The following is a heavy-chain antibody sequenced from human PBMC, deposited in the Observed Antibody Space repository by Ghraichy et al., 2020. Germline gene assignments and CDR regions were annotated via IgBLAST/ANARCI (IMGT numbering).Heavy chain of an antibody. Sequence: GSLRLSCAASGFTFSSYSMNWVRQAPGKGLEWVSSISSSSSYIYYADSVKGRFTISRDNAKNSLYLQMNSLRAEDTAVYYCARVHTDYYGSGGAVDYWGQGTLVTVSS. CDR2: ISSSSSYI. D-gene: IGHD3-10*01. CDR3: ARVHTDYYGSGGAVDY. J-gene: IGHJ4*02. V-gene: IGHV3-21*01. CDR1: GFTFSSYS.